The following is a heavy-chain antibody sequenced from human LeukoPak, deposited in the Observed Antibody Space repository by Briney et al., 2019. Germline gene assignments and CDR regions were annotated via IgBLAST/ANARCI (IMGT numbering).Heavy chain of an antibody. CDR3: AKPVSGGLAVTADWFHP. D-gene: IGHD6-19*01. CDR1: GLAFSFYA. V-gene: IGHV3-23*01. J-gene: IGHJ5*01. CDR2: INANSGTT. Sequence: PGGSLRLSCAASGLAFSFYAMSWLRQPPGKGLEWVSTINANSGTTSYAAYVRGRFTISRDNSKNTLYLQVNTLRADDTATYYCAKPVSGGLAVTADWFHPWGQGTLVVVSS.